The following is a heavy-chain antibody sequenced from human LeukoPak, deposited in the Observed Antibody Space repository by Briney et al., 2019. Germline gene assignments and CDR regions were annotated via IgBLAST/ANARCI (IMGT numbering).Heavy chain of an antibody. D-gene: IGHD6-6*01. V-gene: IGHV3-21*01. CDR3: ARDSLYSSSSGEYDY. J-gene: IGHJ4*02. CDR1: GFTFSSYS. Sequence: GGSLRLSCAASGFTFSSYSMNWVRQAPGKGLEWVSSISSSSSYIYYADSVKGRFTISRDNAKNSLYLQMNTLRAEDTAVYYCARDSLYSSSSGEYDYWGQGTLVTVSS. CDR2: ISSSSSYI.